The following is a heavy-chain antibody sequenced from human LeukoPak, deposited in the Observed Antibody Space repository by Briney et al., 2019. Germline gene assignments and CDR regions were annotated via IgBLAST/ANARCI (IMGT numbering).Heavy chain of an antibody. D-gene: IGHD6-13*01. CDR1: GYSISSGYY. CDR2: IYHSGST. CDR3: ARGGIAAADNWFDP. V-gene: IGHV4-38-2*02. Sequence: SETLSLTCTVSGYSISSGYYWGWSRQPPGKGLEWIGSIYHSGSTYYNPSLKSRVTISVDTSKNQFSLKLSSVTAADTAVYYCARGGIAAADNWFDPWGQGTLVTVSS. J-gene: IGHJ5*02.